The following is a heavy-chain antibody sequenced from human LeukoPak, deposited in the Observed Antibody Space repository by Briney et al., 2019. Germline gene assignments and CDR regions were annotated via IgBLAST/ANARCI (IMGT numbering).Heavy chain of an antibody. Sequence: GEALKISCKGSGYSFTSYWIGWVRQMPGKGLEWMGIIYSGDSDTRYSPSFQGQVTISADKYISTAYLQWSSLKASDTAMYYCARHDSIVGEGWGTDYYYYYMDVWGKGTTVTVSS. J-gene: IGHJ6*03. CDR1: GYSFTSYW. CDR2: IYSGDSDT. D-gene: IGHD3-16*01. CDR3: ARHDSIVGEGWGTDYYYYYMDV. V-gene: IGHV5-51*01.